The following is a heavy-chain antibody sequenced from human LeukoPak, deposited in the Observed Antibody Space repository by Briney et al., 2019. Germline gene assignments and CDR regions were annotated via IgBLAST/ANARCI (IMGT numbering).Heavy chain of an antibody. J-gene: IGHJ4*02. CDR3: AREARIAAAGIGY. V-gene: IGHV4-38-2*02. D-gene: IGHD6-13*01. Sequence: SETLSLTCAVSGYSISSGYYWGWIRQPPGKGLEWIASIYHSGSTYYNPSLKSRVTISVDTSKNQFSLKLSSVTAADTAVYYCAREARIAAAGIGYWGQGTLVTVSS. CDR1: GYSISSGYY. CDR2: IYHSGST.